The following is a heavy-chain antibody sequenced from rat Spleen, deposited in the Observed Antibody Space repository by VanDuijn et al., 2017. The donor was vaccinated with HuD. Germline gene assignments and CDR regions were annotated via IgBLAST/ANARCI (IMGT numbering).Heavy chain of an antibody. CDR2: ISYDGSST. Sequence: EVQLVESGGGLVQPGRSLKLSCVASGFTFNNYWMTWIRQAPGKGLEWVATISYDGSSTYYRDSVKGRFTISRDNAKNSLYLQMDSLRSEDTATYYCARRHYGYTDYFDYWGQGVMVTVSS. CDR1: GFTFNNYW. CDR3: ARRHYGYTDYFDY. D-gene: IGHD1-6*01. J-gene: IGHJ2*01. V-gene: IGHV5-31*01.